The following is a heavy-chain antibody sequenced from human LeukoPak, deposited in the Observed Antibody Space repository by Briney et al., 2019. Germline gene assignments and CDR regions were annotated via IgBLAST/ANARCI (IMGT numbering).Heavy chain of an antibody. V-gene: IGHV1-2*02. Sequence: ASVKVSCKASGYTFLDYYMHWVRQAPGQGLEWMGWINPNSGGTNYAQKFQGRVTVTRDTSISTVYMDLSGLRSDDTAMYYCARVLCIIMIVDVWGQGTMVTVSS. CDR1: GYTFLDYY. J-gene: IGHJ3*01. CDR2: INPNSGGT. D-gene: IGHD3-22*01. CDR3: ARVLCIIMIVDV.